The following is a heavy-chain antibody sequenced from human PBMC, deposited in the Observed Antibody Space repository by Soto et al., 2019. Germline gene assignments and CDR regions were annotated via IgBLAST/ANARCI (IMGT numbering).Heavy chain of an antibody. CDR1: GFTFSSYA. Sequence: GGSLRLSCAASGFTFSSYAMSWVRQAPGKGLEWVSAISGSGGSTYYADSVKGRFTISRDNSKNTLYLQMNSLRAEDTAVYYCAKGTTRILRFLAWSNYYGMDVWGQGTTVTVSS. V-gene: IGHV3-23*01. J-gene: IGHJ6*02. CDR3: AKGTTRILRFLAWSNYYGMDV. D-gene: IGHD3-3*01. CDR2: ISGSGGST.